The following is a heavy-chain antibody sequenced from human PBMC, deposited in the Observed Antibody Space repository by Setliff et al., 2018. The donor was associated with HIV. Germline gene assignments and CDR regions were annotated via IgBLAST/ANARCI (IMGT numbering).Heavy chain of an antibody. J-gene: IGHJ4*02. D-gene: IGHD4-17*01. CDR2: IIPIFGTA. CDR3: AKDRWGLYGDYDY. V-gene: IGHV1-69*05. CDR1: GGTFSSYA. Sequence: SVKVSCKASGGTFSSYAISWVRQAPGQGLEWMGGIIPIFGTANYAQKFQGRVTITTDESTSTAYMELSSLRSEDTAVYYCAKDRWGLYGDYDYWGQGTLVTVSS.